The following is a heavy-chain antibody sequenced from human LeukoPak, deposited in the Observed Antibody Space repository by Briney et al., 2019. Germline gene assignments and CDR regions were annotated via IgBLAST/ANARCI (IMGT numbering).Heavy chain of an antibody. D-gene: IGHD1-26*01. J-gene: IGHJ4*02. Sequence: GGSLRLSCKASGFTFSSYAMHWVRQAPGKGLEWVAVISYDGSNKYYADYVKGRFTISRDNSKNTLYLQMNSLRAEDTAVYYCARDVSGSYFGYRGQGTLVTVSS. CDR3: ARDVSGSYFGY. CDR1: GFTFSSYA. CDR2: ISYDGSNK. V-gene: IGHV3-30*04.